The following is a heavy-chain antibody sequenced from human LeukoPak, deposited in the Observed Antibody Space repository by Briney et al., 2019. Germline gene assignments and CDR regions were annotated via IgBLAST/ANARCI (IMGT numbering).Heavy chain of an antibody. D-gene: IGHD2-8*01. CDR2: IYHSGST. CDR3: ARDLLGYCTNGVCYTGFDY. CDR1: GYSISSGYY. J-gene: IGHJ4*02. Sequence: SDTLSLTCAVSGYSISSGYYWGWIRQPPGKGLEWIGSIYHSGSTYYNPSLKSRVTISVDTSKNQFSLKLSSVTAADTAVYYCARDLLGYCTNGVCYTGFDYWGQGTLVTVSS. V-gene: IGHV4-38-2*01.